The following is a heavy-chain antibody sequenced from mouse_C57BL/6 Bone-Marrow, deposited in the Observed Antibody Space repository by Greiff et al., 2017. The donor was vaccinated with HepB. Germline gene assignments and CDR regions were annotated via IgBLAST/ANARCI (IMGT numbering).Heavy chain of an antibody. CDR3: ARDTVVATKWYFDV. J-gene: IGHJ1*03. V-gene: IGHV5-16*01. CDR1: GFTFSDYY. Sequence: EVKLMESEGGLVQPGSSMKLSCTASGFTFSDYYMAWVRQVPEKGLEWVANINYDGSSTYYLDSLKSRFIISRDNAKNILYLQMSSLKSEDTATYYCARDTVVATKWYFDVWGTGTTVTVSS. D-gene: IGHD1-1*01. CDR2: INYDGSST.